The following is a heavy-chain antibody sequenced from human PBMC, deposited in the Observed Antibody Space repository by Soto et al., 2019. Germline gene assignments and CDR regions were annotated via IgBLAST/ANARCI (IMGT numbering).Heavy chain of an antibody. D-gene: IGHD3-16*01. J-gene: IGHJ4*02. CDR1: GGSTSSDNY. CDR3: AREGGESSDGLYYFDS. Sequence: SETLSLTCTVSGGSTSSDNYWSWIRQPPGKGLEWIGHIYYSGNTDYNPSLKSRLAISIDTSRNQFSLKLSSVTAADTAVYFCAREGGESSDGLYYFDSWGQGSLVTVSS. CDR2: IYYSGNT. V-gene: IGHV4-30-4*01.